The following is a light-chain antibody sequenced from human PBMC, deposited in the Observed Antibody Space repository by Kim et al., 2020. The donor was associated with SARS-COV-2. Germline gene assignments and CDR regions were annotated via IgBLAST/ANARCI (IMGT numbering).Light chain of an antibody. CDR2: RNN. CDR3: AAWDDSLSGVV. J-gene: IGLJ2*01. Sequence: GRRVTISCSGGSSNIGSNYVYWYQKLPGTAPKLLIYRNNQRPSGVPDRFSGSKSGTSASLAISGLRSEDEADYYCAAWDDSLSGVVFGGGTQLTVL. V-gene: IGLV1-47*01. CDR1: SSNIGSNY.